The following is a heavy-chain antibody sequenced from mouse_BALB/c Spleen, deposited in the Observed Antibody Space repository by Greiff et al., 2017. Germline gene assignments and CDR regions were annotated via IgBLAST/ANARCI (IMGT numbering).Heavy chain of an antibody. Sequence: VKLQESGPGLVAPSQSLSITCTVSGFSLTSYGVHWVRQPPGKGLEWLGVIWAGGSTNYNSALMSRLSISKDNSKSQVFLKMNSLQTDDTAMYYCAREANWDGYWGQGTLVTVSA. CDR3: AREANWDGY. V-gene: IGHV2-9*02. CDR1: GFSLTSYG. CDR2: IWAGGST. J-gene: IGHJ3*01. D-gene: IGHD4-1*01.